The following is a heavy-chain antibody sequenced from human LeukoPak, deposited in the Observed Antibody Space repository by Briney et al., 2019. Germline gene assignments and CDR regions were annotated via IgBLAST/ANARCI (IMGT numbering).Heavy chain of an antibody. D-gene: IGHD3-10*01. CDR2: IHYTGST. Sequence: SETLSLTCAVSGYSISSGYYWSWIRQPPGKSLEWIGYIHYTGSTYYNPSLNSRVTMSVDTSKNQFSLKLSSVTAADTAVYFCARVYYGSGSLYYFDYWGQGTLVTVSS. CDR3: ARVYYGSGSLYYFDY. V-gene: IGHV4-30-4*08. CDR1: GYSISSGYY. J-gene: IGHJ4*02.